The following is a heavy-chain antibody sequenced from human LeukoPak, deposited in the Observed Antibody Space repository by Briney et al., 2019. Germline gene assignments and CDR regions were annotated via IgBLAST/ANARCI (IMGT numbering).Heavy chain of an antibody. Sequence: ASVKVSCKASGGTFSSYAISWVRQAPGQGLEWMGGIIPIFGTANYAQKFQGRVTMTRDMSTSTVYMELSSLRSEDTAVYYCARDPESSSWYYFDYWGQGTLVTVSS. CDR2: IIPIFGTA. CDR3: ARDPESSSWYYFDY. D-gene: IGHD6-13*01. V-gene: IGHV1-69*05. CDR1: GGTFSSYA. J-gene: IGHJ4*02.